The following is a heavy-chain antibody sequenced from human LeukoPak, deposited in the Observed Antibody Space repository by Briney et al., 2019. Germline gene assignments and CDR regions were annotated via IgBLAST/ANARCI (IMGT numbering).Heavy chain of an antibody. CDR2: IYYSGST. J-gene: IGHJ3*02. CDR1: GGSISSGGYY. CDR3: ARLGAGAFDI. V-gene: IGHV4-31*03. Sequence: PSETLSLTCTVSGGSISSGGYYWSWIRQHPGKGLEWIGYIYYSGSTYYNPSLKSRVTISVDTSKNQFSLKLSSVTAADTAVYYCARLGAGAFDIWGQGTMVTVSS. D-gene: IGHD1-26*01.